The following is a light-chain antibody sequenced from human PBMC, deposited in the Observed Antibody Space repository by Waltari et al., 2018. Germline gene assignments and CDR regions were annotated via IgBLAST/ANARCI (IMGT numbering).Light chain of an antibody. Sequence: SYELTQPPSVSVSPGQTARTTCSGAAFPKRYAYWYQQKPGQAPVLLIFNDNERPSAIPERFSGSSSGTTVTLTISGVQAEDEADYYCQSTDSTVSYPVVFGGGTKLTVL. J-gene: IGLJ2*01. CDR1: AFPKRY. V-gene: IGLV3-25*03. CDR3: QSTDSTVSYPVV. CDR2: NDN.